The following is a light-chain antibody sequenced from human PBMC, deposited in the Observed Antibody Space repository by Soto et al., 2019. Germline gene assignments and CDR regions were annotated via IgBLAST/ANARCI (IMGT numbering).Light chain of an antibody. V-gene: IGKV2-30*02. CDR1: QSLIHSDGNTY. CDR3: MQGTHWPWT. CDR2: EVS. Sequence: DVVMTQSPLSLPVTLGQPASISCRSSQSLIHSDGNTYLSWFQQRPGKSPRRLIYEVSDRDSGVPDRFTGSGSGTDFTLKISRVEAEDVGVYYCMQGTHWPWTFGQGTEVEIK. J-gene: IGKJ1*01.